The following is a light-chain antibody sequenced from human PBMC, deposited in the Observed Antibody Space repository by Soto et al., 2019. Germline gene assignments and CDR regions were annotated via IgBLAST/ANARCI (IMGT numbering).Light chain of an antibody. CDR3: QQYDNSPIT. J-gene: IGKJ5*01. Sequence: EIALTMTPSALSLSAGARASVSCRAGQRVSSYLAGYQQKPGQAPPILIYDTSTRATGIPHRFSGSGSGTDFTLTISRLEPEDFAVYYCQQYDNSPITFGQGTRLEIK. CDR1: QRVSSY. CDR2: DTS. V-gene: IGKV3-20*01.